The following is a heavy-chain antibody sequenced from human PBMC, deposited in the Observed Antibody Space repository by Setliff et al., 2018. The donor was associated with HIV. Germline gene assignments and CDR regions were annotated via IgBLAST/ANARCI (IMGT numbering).Heavy chain of an antibody. CDR3: ARDVDYTDAFDI. Sequence: ASVKVSCKASGYTFTNYGISWVRQAPGQGLEWMGWISGYNGDTNYAQKLQGRVTMTTDTSTSTAYMELRSLRSDDTAVYYCARDVDYTDAFDIWGQGTMVTVSS. CDR2: ISGYNGDT. V-gene: IGHV1-18*01. CDR1: GYTFTNYG. J-gene: IGHJ3*02. D-gene: IGHD4-4*01.